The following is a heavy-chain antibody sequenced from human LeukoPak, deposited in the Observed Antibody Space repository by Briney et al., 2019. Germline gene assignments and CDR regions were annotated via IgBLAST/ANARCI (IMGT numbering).Heavy chain of an antibody. CDR1: GFTFSSHA. D-gene: IGHD4-4*01. CDR3: AKADSATPPTSDHFDY. V-gene: IGHV3-23*02. J-gene: IGHJ4*02. CDR2: ISGNGAGT. Sequence: PGGSLRLSCTPSGFTFSSHAMSWVRQAPGKGLEWVSGISGNGAGTYYGDSVKGRFTISRDNSKNTLYLQMSSLRAEDTAVYYCAKADSATPPTSDHFDYWGQGTLVTVSS.